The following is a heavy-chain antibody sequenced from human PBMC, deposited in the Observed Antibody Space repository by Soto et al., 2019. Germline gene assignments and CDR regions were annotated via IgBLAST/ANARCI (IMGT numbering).Heavy chain of an antibody. CDR3: ARGLPEGYGGILDS. Sequence: SETLSLTCAVSGYSITNSNWWGWIRQPPGKGLEWIGFIFYDGSTYYSPSLKSRITMSVDTSKNQFSLSLSSVTAADTAVYYCARGLPEGYGGILDSWGQGTLVTVSS. D-gene: IGHD4-17*01. V-gene: IGHV4-28*01. J-gene: IGHJ4*02. CDR2: IFYDGST. CDR1: GYSITNSNW.